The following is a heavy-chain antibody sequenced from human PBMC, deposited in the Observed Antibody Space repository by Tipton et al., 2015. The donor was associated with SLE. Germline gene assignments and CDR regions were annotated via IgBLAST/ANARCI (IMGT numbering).Heavy chain of an antibody. V-gene: IGHV4-61*09. CDR3: AREQWLPRRSYYYYGMDV. Sequence: LRLSCTVSGGSISSGSYYWSWIRQPAGKGLEWIGYIYTSGSTNYNPSLKSRVTISVDTSKNQFSLKLSSVTAADTAVYYCAREQWLPRRSYYYYGMDVWGQGTTVTVSS. D-gene: IGHD6-19*01. CDR1: GGSISSGSYY. CDR2: IYTSGST. J-gene: IGHJ6*02.